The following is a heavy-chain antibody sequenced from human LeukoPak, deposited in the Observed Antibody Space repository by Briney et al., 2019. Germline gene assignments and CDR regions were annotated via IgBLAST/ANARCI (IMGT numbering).Heavy chain of an antibody. J-gene: IGHJ4*02. CDR2: INHSGST. V-gene: IGHV4-34*01. Sequence: SETLSLTCAVYGGSFSGYYWSWIRQPPGKELEWIGEINHSGSTNYNPSLKSRVTISVDTSKNQFSLKLSSVTAADTAVYYCARADKRTGSGDERKYYFDYWGQGTLVTVSS. D-gene: IGHD3-10*01. CDR3: ARADKRTGSGDERKYYFDY. CDR1: GGSFSGYY.